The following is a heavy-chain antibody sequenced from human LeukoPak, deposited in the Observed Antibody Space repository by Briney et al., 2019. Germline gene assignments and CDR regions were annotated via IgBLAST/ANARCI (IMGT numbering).Heavy chain of an antibody. V-gene: IGHV3-30*02. J-gene: IGHJ4*02. CDR2: IRYDGSNK. CDR1: GFTFSSYG. CDR3: AKGAPSGGSYSSDY. Sequence: GGSLRLSCAASGFTFSSYGMHWVRQAPGKGLEWVAFIRYDGSNKYYADSVKGRFTISRDNSNNTLYLQMNSLRAEDTAVYYCAKGAPSGGSYSSDYWGQGTLVTVSS. D-gene: IGHD1-26*01.